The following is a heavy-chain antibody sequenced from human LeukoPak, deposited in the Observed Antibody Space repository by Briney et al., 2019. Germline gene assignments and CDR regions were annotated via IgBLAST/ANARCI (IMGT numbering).Heavy chain of an antibody. CDR2: INPSGGST. Sequence: ASVRVSCKTSGYTFTSYYIHWVRQAPGQGLEWMGIINPSGGSTTYAQKYQGRVTMTRDTSISTAYMELSSLMSEDTAVYYCARGLPKAVFGMVIEDWGQGTLVTVSS. CDR1: GYTFTSYY. CDR3: ARGLPKAVFGMVIED. V-gene: IGHV1-46*01. D-gene: IGHD3-3*01. J-gene: IGHJ1*01.